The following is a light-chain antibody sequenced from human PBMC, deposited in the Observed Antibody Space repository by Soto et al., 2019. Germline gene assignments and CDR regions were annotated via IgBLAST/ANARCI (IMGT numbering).Light chain of an antibody. CDR2: GAS. Sequence: EIVLTQSRGTLSLYPCERAALSCSASQSVSSRLAWYQHTPGQAPRLLISGASSRATGIPDRFSGSGSATDFTLTISRLEPEDFALYYCQHYGRSPITFGQGTKVDIK. V-gene: IGKV3-20*01. J-gene: IGKJ1*01. CDR1: QSVSSR. CDR3: QHYGRSPIT.